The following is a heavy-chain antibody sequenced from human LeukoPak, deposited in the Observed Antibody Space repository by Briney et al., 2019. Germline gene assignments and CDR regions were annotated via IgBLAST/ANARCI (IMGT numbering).Heavy chain of an antibody. D-gene: IGHD1-14*01. Sequence: SETLSLTCTVSGGSISSYYWSWIRQPAGKGLEWIGRIYTSGSTNYNPSLKSRVTMSVDTSKNQFSLKLSSVTAADTAVYYCARDRGTQYYYYYYMDVWGKGTTVTVSS. CDR2: IYTSGST. CDR1: GGSISSYY. CDR3: ARDRGTQYYYYYYMDV. V-gene: IGHV4-4*07. J-gene: IGHJ6*03.